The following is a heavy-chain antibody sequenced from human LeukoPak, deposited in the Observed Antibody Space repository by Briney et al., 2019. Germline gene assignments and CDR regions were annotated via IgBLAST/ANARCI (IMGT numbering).Heavy chain of an antibody. J-gene: IGHJ5*02. Sequence: PSETLFLTCTVSGGSISSGGYYWSWIRQHPGKGLEWIGYIYYSGSTYYNPSLKSRVTISVDTSKNQFSLKLSSVTAADTAVYYCARGDLYVGFDPWGQGTLVTVSS. CDR2: IYYSGST. CDR3: ARGDLYVGFDP. D-gene: IGHD5/OR15-5a*01. V-gene: IGHV4-31*03. CDR1: GGSISSGGYY.